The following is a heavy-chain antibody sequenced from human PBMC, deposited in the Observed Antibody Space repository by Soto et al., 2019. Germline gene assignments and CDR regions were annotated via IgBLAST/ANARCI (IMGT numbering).Heavy chain of an antibody. J-gene: IGHJ6*02. V-gene: IGHV1-69*13. Sequence: SVKVSCKASGGTFSSYAISWLRQAPGQGLEWMGGIIPIFGTANYAQKFQGRVTITADESTSTAYMELSSLRSEDTAVYYCATIGYCSGGSCPERPYYYGMDVWGQGTTVTVSS. CDR2: IIPIFGTA. CDR3: ATIGYCSGGSCPERPYYYGMDV. D-gene: IGHD2-15*01. CDR1: GGTFSSYA.